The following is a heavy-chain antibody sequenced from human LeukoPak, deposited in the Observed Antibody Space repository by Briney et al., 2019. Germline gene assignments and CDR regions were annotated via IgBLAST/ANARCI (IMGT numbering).Heavy chain of an antibody. Sequence: SETLSLTCAVYGGSFSGYYWSWIRQPPGKGLEWIGEINHSGSTNYNPSLKSRVTISVDTSKNQFSLKLSSVTAADTAVYYCARGLGQSFGPSHIAVPWGQGTLVTVSS. D-gene: IGHD6-19*01. J-gene: IGHJ4*02. CDR3: ARGLGQSFGPSHIAVP. CDR1: GGSFSGYY. V-gene: IGHV4-34*01. CDR2: INHSGST.